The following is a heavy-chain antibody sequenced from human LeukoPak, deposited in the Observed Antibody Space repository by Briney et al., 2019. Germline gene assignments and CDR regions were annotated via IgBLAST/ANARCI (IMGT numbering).Heavy chain of an antibody. CDR2: IYSSGST. CDR3: ARGYSRDWGLQYFQH. CDR1: GGSISNYY. D-gene: IGHD6-19*01. V-gene: IGHV4-59*01. J-gene: IGHJ1*01. Sequence: SETLSLTCTVSGGSISNYYWSWIRQPPGKGLQCIGYIYSSGSTSYNPSLKSRVTMSVDTSKNQFSLKLNSVTAADTAVYHCARGYSRDWGLQYFQHWGQGTLATVSS.